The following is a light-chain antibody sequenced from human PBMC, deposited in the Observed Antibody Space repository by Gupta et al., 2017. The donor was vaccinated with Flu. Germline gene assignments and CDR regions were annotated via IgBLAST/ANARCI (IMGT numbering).Light chain of an antibody. CDR3: QQYKSYPLT. CDR2: AAS. V-gene: IGKV1-9*01. Sequence: IQFAQSLSFLAACVGERVTITCRASQGIRTFLAWIQQKPGKAPKPLIYAASTLQSGVPSRFSGSGSGTEFTLTISSLQSEDFATYYCQQYKSYPLTFGEGTRVEIK. CDR1: QGIRTF. J-gene: IGKJ4*01.